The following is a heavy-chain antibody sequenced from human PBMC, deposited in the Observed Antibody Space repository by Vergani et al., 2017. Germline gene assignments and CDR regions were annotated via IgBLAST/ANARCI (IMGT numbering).Heavy chain of an antibody. CDR3: ARHVYTSGRSFFGDYFDF. J-gene: IGHJ4*02. V-gene: IGHV4-39*01. Sequence: QLQLQESGPGLVKPSETMSLTCTVSGGSISSSSYYWGWIRRPPGKGLEWIGSINYSGSTYYSPSLKSRVTISVATSKNQFSLKLRYVTAADTAVYYCARHVYTSGRSFFGDYFDFWGQGTLVTVSS. D-gene: IGHD6-19*01. CDR1: GGSISSSSYY. CDR2: INYSGST.